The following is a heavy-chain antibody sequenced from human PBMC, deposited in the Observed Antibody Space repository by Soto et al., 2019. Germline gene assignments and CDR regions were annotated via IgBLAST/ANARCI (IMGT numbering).Heavy chain of an antibody. V-gene: IGHV3-48*02. D-gene: IGHD6-13*01. J-gene: IGHJ6*02. CDR3: ASDHGGSTWFVGVYYFFGMDV. CDR1: GFIFSDYT. CDR2: ISSSGGAI. Sequence: EVQLVESGGDLVQPGGSLRLYCAASGFIFSDYTMTWVRQAPGRGLEFVSHISSSGGAIFYAESVKGRFTVSRDNAKNSLYLQMNSLRDEDTAVYFCASDHGGSTWFVGVYYFFGMDVWGQGTAVTVSS.